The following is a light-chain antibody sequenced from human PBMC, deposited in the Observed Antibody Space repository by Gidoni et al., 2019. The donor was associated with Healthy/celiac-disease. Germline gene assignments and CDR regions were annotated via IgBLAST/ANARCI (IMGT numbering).Light chain of an antibody. J-gene: IGKJ4*01. CDR3: QQYNNCPLT. CDR2: SAS. V-gene: IGKV3-15*01. Sequence: IVMTPSPATLSVPPGERATPSCRASQSVSSSLAWYQQKPGQAPRLLIYSASTRATGIPARFSGSGSGTEFTLTISSLQSEDFAVYYCQQYNNCPLTFGGGTKVEIK. CDR1: QSVSSS.